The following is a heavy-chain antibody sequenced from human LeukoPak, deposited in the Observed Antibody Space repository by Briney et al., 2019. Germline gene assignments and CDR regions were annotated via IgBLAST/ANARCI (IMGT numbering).Heavy chain of an antibody. Sequence: SETLSLTCAVYGGSFSGYYWSWIRQPPGKGLEWIGEINQSGSTNYNPSLKSRVTISVDTSKNQFSLKLSSVTAADTAVYYCARGSTLAYCGGDCYPGLDYWGQRTLVTVSS. CDR3: ARGSTLAYCGGDCYPGLDY. CDR2: INQSGST. J-gene: IGHJ4*02. V-gene: IGHV4-34*01. CDR1: GGSFSGYY. D-gene: IGHD2-21*02.